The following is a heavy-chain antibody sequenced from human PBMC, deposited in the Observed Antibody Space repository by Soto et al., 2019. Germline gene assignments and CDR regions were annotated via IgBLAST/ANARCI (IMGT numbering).Heavy chain of an antibody. J-gene: IGHJ6*02. CDR1: GFTFSSYS. CDR2: ISSSSSYI. CDR3: ARVVVRGYDWEYYYYGMDV. Sequence: GGSLRLSCAASGFTFSSYSMNWVRQAPGKGLEWVSSISSSSSYIYYADSVKGRFTISRDNAKNSLYLQMNSLRAEDTAVYYCARVVVRGYDWEYYYYGMDVWGQGTTVTVSS. D-gene: IGHD5-12*01. V-gene: IGHV3-21*01.